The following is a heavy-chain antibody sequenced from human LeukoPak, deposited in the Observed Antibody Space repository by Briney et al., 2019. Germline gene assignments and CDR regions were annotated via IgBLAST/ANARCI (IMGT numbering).Heavy chain of an antibody. J-gene: IGHJ3*02. V-gene: IGHV3-30-3*01. CDR3: AKDALTYSSSRGAFDI. D-gene: IGHD6-13*01. CDR1: GFTFSSYA. CDR2: ISYDGSNK. Sequence: GGSLRLSCAASGFTFSSYAMHWVRQAPGKGLEWVAVISYDGSNKYYADSVKGRFTISRDNSKNTLYLQMNSLRAEDTAVYYCAKDALTYSSSRGAFDIWGQGTMVTVSS.